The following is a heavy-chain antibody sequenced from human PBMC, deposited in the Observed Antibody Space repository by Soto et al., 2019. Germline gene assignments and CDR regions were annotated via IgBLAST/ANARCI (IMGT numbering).Heavy chain of an antibody. CDR2: IIPIFGTA. CDR3: ARERCISTSCYTTDAFDI. CDR1: GGTFSSYA. Sequence: QVQLVQSGAEVKKPGSSVKVSCKASGGTFSSYAISWVRQAPGQGLEWMGGIIPIFGTANYAQKFQGRVTITADERTSTAYMELSSLRSDDTAVYYCARERCISTSCYTTDAFDIWGQGTMVTVSS. V-gene: IGHV1-69*01. D-gene: IGHD2-2*02. J-gene: IGHJ3*02.